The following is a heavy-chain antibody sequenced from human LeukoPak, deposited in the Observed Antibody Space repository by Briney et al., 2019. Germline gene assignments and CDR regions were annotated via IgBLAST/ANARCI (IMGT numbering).Heavy chain of an antibody. D-gene: IGHD2-2*01. J-gene: IGHJ4*02. CDR1: GFTFSSYW. CDR3: AKGEGYCSSSSCVFDY. CDR2: INSDGSST. Sequence: PGGSLRLSCAASGFTFSSYWMHWVRQAPGEGLVWVSRINSDGSSTSYADSVKGRFTISRDNAKNTLYLQMNSLRPEDTALYFCAKGEGYCSSSSCVFDYWGQGTLVTVSS. V-gene: IGHV3-74*01.